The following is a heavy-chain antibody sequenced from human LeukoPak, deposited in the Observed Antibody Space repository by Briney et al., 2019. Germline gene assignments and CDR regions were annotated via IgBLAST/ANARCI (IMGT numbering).Heavy chain of an antibody. V-gene: IGHV4-4*07. D-gene: IGHD2-15*01. CDR3: ARESVGYCSGGSCPYYFDY. Sequence: SETLSLTCTVSGGSISSYYWSWVRQPAGKGLEWIGRIYSSGNTNYNPSLKSRVTMSVDTSRNQFSLKLSSVTAADTAVYYCARESVGYCSGGSCPYYFDYWGQVTLVTVSS. CDR1: GGSISSYY. J-gene: IGHJ4*02. CDR2: IYSSGNT.